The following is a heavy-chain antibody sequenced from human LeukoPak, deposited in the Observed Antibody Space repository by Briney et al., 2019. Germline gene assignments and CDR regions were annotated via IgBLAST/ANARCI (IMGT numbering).Heavy chain of an antibody. CDR2: IYSGGNT. V-gene: IGHV3-66*01. J-gene: IGHJ1*01. CDR1: GFTVSGNY. Sequence: GGSLRLSCEASGFTVSGNYMNWIRQAPGKGLEWVSVIYSGGNTYYADSVKGRFSISRDNSKNTLYLQMNSLRVEDTAVYYSAGSRLSAEYFQFWGQGTLVAVYS. CDR3: AGSRLSAEYFQF.